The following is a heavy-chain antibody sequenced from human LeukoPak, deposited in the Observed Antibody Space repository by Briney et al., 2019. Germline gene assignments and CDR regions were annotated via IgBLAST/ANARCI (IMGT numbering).Heavy chain of an antibody. V-gene: IGHV3-30*04. CDR1: GFTFSSYA. D-gene: IGHD6-13*01. CDR3: AREEEGIAAAGTIPLFDY. CDR2: ISYDGSNK. Sequence: PGGSLRLSCAASGFTFSSYAMHWVRQAPGKGLEWVAVISYDGSNKYYADSVKGRFTISRDYSKNTLYLQMNSLRAEDTAVYYCAREEEGIAAAGTIPLFDYWGQGTLVTVSS. J-gene: IGHJ4*02.